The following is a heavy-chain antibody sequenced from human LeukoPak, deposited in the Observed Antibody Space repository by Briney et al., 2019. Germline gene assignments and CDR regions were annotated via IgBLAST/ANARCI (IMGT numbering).Heavy chain of an antibody. J-gene: IGHJ4*02. Sequence: SETLSLTCAVYGGSFSGYYWSWLRQPPGKGLEWIGEINHSGSTNYNPSLKSRVTISVDTSKNQFSLKLSSVTAADTAEYYCARLNCSGGSCYPDYWGQGTLVTVSS. CDR2: INHSGST. D-gene: IGHD2-15*01. CDR3: ARLNCSGGSCYPDY. V-gene: IGHV4-34*01. CDR1: GGSFSGYY.